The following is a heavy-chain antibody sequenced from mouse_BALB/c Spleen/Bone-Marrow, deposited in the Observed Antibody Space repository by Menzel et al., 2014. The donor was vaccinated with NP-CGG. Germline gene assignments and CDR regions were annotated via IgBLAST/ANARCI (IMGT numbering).Heavy chain of an antibody. V-gene: IGHV5-6-3*01. CDR3: ARDGYYVFYAMDY. Sequence: EVQLQQSGGGLVQPGGSLKLSCAASGFTFSSYGMSWVRPTPDKRLELVATINSNGGSTYYPDSVKGRFTISRDNARNTLYLQMSSLKSEDTAMYYCARDGYYVFYAMDYWGQGTSVTVSS. D-gene: IGHD2-3*01. CDR2: INSNGGST. J-gene: IGHJ4*01. CDR1: GFTFSSYG.